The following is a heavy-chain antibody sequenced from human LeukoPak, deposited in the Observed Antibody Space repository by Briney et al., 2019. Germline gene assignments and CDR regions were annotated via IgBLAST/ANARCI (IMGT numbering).Heavy chain of an antibody. CDR3: ARETYDFWSGYYSLIDY. Sequence: PGRSLRLSCAASGFTFSSYSMNWVRQAPGKGLEWVSSISSSSSYIYYADSVKGRFTISRDNAKNSLYLQMNSLRAEDTAVYYCARETYDFWSGYYSLIDYWGQGTLVTVSS. CDR2: ISSSSSYI. CDR1: GFTFSSYS. J-gene: IGHJ4*02. D-gene: IGHD3-3*01. V-gene: IGHV3-21*01.